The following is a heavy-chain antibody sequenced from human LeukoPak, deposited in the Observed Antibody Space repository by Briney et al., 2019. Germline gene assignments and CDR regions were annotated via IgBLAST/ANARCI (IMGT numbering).Heavy chain of an antibody. J-gene: IGHJ4*02. V-gene: IGHV4-34*01. D-gene: IGHD3-3*01. CDR2: INHSGST. CDR1: GGSFSGYY. CDR3: ARVGSFGVVNKGPFGY. Sequence: PSETLSLTCAVYGGSFSGYYWSWLPQPPGKGLEWIGEINHSGSTNYNPFLKRRVTISVDPSNKHFSLQLSPLTAADAAVYYSARVGSFGVVNKGPFGYWGQGTLVTVSS.